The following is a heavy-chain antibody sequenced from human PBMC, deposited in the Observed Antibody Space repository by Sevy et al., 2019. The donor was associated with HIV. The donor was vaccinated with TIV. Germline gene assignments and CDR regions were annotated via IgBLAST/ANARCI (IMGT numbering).Heavy chain of an antibody. Sequence: GGSLRLSCEASGFTLSSYTMNWVRQPPEKGLEWVATFDRTDITHYADSLKGRFTISRDTAKNSLSLQMNSLRDDDTAMYFCVRDERTIASHFDYWGRGTLVTVSS. CDR2: FDRTDIT. V-gene: IGHV3-48*02. D-gene: IGHD2-21*01. CDR3: VRDERTIASHFDY. CDR1: GFTLSSYT. J-gene: IGHJ4*02.